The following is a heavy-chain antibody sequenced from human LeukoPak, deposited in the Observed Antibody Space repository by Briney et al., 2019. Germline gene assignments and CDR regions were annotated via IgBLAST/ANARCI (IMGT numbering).Heavy chain of an antibody. CDR1: GFTFSSCA. V-gene: IGHV3-23*01. D-gene: IGHD6-19*01. CDR2: VSSSGVST. J-gene: IGHJ4*02. Sequence: GGSLRLSCAASGFTFSSCAMSWVRQAPGKGLEWVSGVSSSGVSTNYADSVKGRFTISRDNSKNTLYLQMNSLRAEDTAVYYCARDFAAVAAIWGQGTLVTVSS. CDR3: ARDFAAVAAI.